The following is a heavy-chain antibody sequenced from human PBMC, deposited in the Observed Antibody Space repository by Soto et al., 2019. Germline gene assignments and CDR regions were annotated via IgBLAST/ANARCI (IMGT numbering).Heavy chain of an antibody. D-gene: IGHD2-15*01. V-gene: IGHV4-59*12. CDR1: GGSMSGYH. CDR2: VFDSGST. CDR3: ASCLNSAGSCLRFLR. Sequence: QVQLQESGPGLMKPSETLSLICTVSGGSMSGYHWTWIRQSPGKEMEFIGSVFDSGSTKSNPPLRSPVARSMDASKRQFSLTLSSVTAADTAVYYCASCLNSAGSCLRFLRWGQGTLVTVSS. J-gene: IGHJ1*01.